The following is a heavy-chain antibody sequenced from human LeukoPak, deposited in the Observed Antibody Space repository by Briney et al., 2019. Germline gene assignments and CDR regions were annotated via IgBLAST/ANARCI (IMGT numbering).Heavy chain of an antibody. CDR3: ARQNCTLTSCYDYYHYHMDV. J-gene: IGHJ6*03. V-gene: IGHV4-39*01. CDR1: GGSISSSSYY. Sequence: PSETLSLTCSVSGGSISSSSYYWGWIRQSPGKGLDWIGSISYSGWSYSDPSLKSRATISVDTSKNQFSLKLTSVTAADTAVYYCARQNCTLTSCYDYYHYHMDVWGKGTAVTISS. CDR2: ISYSGWS. D-gene: IGHD2-2*01.